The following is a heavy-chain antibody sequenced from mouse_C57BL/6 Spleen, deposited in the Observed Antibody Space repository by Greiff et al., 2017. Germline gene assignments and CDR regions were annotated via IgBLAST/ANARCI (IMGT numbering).Heavy chain of an antibody. CDR1: GFTFSSYG. Sequence: EVQLQESGGDLVKPGGSLKLSCAASGFTFSSYGMSWVRQTPDKRLEWVATISSGGSYTYYPDSVKGRFTISRDNTKNTLYLQMSSLKSEDTAMYYCARRDGSSYGFAYWGQGTLVTVSA. V-gene: IGHV5-6*01. CDR2: ISSGGSYT. D-gene: IGHD1-1*01. J-gene: IGHJ3*01. CDR3: ARRDGSSYGFAY.